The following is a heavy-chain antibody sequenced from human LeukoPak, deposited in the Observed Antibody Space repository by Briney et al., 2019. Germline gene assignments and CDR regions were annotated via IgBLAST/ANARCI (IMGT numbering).Heavy chain of an antibody. Sequence: GGSLRLSCAASGFTFSSYAMSWVRQAPGKGLEWVSAISGSGGSTYYADSVKGRFTISRDNSKNALYLQMNSLRAEDTAVYYCAREIAAAGTAFDYWGQGTLVTVSS. V-gene: IGHV3-23*01. D-gene: IGHD6-13*01. CDR3: AREIAAAGTAFDY. CDR1: GFTFSSYA. CDR2: ISGSGGST. J-gene: IGHJ4*02.